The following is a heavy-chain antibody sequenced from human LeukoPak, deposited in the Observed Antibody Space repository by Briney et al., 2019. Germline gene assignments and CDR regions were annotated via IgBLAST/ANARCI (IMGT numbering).Heavy chain of an antibody. V-gene: IGHV3-23*01. J-gene: IGHJ4*02. CDR3: AKSQNYIAAAGVLGY. CDR1: GFTFSSYA. D-gene: IGHD6-13*01. Sequence: GGSLRLSCAASGFTFSSYAMSWVRQAPGKGLEWVSAISGSGGSTYYADSVKGRFTISRDNSKNTLDLQMNSLRAEDTAVYYCAKSQNYIAAAGVLGYWGQGTLVTVSS. CDR2: ISGSGGST.